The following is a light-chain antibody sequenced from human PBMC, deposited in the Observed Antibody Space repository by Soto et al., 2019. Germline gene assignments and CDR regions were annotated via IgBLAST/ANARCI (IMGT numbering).Light chain of an antibody. CDR3: QDRSNWPLFT. J-gene: IGKJ4*01. Sequence: ENVLTQSPVTLSLSLGERATLSCRASQSVSGYLAWYHQIPGQAPRLLIYDVSQRAPGIPARFTGSGSGTDFTLTISRLEPEDFAVYYCQDRSNWPLFTFGRGTKVEIK. V-gene: IGKV3-11*01. CDR1: QSVSGY. CDR2: DVS.